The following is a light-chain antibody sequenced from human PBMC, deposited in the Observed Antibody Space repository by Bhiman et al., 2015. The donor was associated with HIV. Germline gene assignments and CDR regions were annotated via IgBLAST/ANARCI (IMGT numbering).Light chain of an antibody. CDR3: CSYAGTITYVV. J-gene: IGLJ2*01. CDR1: SSDIGRYNY. CDR2: DVT. Sequence: QSALTQPPSASGSPGQSVIISCTGTSSDIGRYNYVSWYQQHPGKAPKLIIYDVTKRPSGVSNRFSGSKSGNTASLTISGLQAEDEGDYYCCSYAGTITYVVFGGGTKLSVL. V-gene: IGLV2-23*02.